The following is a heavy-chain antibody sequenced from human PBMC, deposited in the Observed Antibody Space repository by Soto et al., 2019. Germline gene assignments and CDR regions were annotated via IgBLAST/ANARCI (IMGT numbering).Heavy chain of an antibody. Sequence: QVQLVESGGGVVQPGRSLRLSCAASGFTFSSYGMHWVRQAPGKGLEWVAGISYDGSNKYYADSVKGRFTISRDNSKNTLYLQMNSLGAEDTAVYYCAKDHGRDGYSYFDYWGQGTLVTVSS. J-gene: IGHJ4*02. CDR3: AKDHGRDGYSYFDY. CDR1: GFTFSSYG. V-gene: IGHV3-30*18. D-gene: IGHD4-4*01. CDR2: ISYDGSNK.